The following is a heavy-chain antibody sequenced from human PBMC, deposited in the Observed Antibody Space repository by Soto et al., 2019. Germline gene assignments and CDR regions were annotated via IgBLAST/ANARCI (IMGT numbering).Heavy chain of an antibody. CDR1: GFTFSSSA. CDR3: ARDVGYDSSGSGVEDAFDI. CDR2: IDVGSANA. Sequence: SVKVSCKTSGFTFSSSAVHWVRQARGHRLQWIGWIDVGSANANYAQMLQERVTISRDMSTSTAYMELSSLRPEDTAVYYCARDVGYDSSGSGVEDAFDIWGQGTMVTVSS. J-gene: IGHJ3*02. V-gene: IGHV1-58*01. D-gene: IGHD3-22*01.